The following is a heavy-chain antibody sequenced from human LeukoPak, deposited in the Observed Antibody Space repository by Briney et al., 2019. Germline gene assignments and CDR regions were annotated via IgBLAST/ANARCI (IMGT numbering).Heavy chain of an antibody. CDR3: VREGGGSCSGGSCFRFDP. Sequence: ASVKVSCKASGYTFTSYYMHWVRHAPGQGPEWMGAIHPDGGGTSYAPNFQGRVTMTRSTGAVFMELAGLTYDDTAVYYCVREGGGSCSGGSCFRFDPWGQGTLVTVSS. CDR1: GYTFTSYY. CDR2: IHPDGGGT. J-gene: IGHJ5*02. D-gene: IGHD2-15*01. V-gene: IGHV1-46*01.